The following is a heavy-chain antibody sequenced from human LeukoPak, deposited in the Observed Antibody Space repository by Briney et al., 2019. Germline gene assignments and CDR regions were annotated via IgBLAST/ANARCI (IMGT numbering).Heavy chain of an antibody. CDR1: GGSISSSSYY. CDR2: IYYSGST. CDR3: ARRSSPFDAFDI. Sequence: SESLSLTCTVSGGSISSSSYYWGWIRQPPGKGLEWIGSIYYSGSTYYNPSLKSRVTISVDTSKNQFSLKLSSVTAADTAVYYCARRSSPFDAFDIWGQGTMVTVSS. J-gene: IGHJ3*02. V-gene: IGHV4-39*01.